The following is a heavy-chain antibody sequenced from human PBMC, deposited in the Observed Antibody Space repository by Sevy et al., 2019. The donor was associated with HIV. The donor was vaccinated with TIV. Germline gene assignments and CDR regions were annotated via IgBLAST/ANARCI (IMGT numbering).Heavy chain of an antibody. V-gene: IGHV3-30*04. J-gene: IGHJ4*02. Sequence: GGSLRLSCAASGFIFSSNAMHWVRQAPGKGLERVSVISYDGSNKEYADSVKGRFTISRDNAKNTLYLQMNSPRPEDTAVYYCARVPGAVIAAGPYHFDYWGQGTLVTVSS. D-gene: IGHD6-13*01. CDR1: GFIFSSNA. CDR3: ARVPGAVIAAGPYHFDY. CDR2: ISYDGSNK.